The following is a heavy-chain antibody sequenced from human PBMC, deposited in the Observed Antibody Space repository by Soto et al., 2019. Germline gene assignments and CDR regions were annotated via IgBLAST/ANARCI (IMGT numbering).Heavy chain of an antibody. CDR2: VYYSGIT. D-gene: IGHD2-21*01. V-gene: IGHV4-39*01. CDR1: GGSFGITNYY. J-gene: IGHJ4*02. CDR3: VSQVPGIANYFDH. Sequence: QLQVQESGPRLVKASETLSLTCPVSGGSFGITNYYWGWIRQPPGKGLEWIGSVYYSGITYYNPSLKSRVTISLDTSEKQFSLKLNSVTAADTAVYHCVSQVPGIANYFDHWGQGALVTV.